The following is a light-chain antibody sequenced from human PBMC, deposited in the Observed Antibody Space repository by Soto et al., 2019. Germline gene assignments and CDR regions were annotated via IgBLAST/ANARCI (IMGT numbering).Light chain of an antibody. J-gene: IGKJ4*01. CDR3: QQYGGSVT. CDR1: QTISSGS. CDR2: GAS. V-gene: IGKV3-20*01. Sequence: EIVLTQSPGTLSLSPGERATLSCRASQTISSGSLAWYQQTPGQAPRLLIYGASSRATGIPDRFSGSGSETDFTLTIGRLEPEDCAVYYCQQYGGSVTFGGGTKVEI.